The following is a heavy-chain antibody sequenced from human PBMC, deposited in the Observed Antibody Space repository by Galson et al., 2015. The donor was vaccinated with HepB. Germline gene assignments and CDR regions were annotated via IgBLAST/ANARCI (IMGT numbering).Heavy chain of an antibody. CDR1: GFTFSSYA. J-gene: IGHJ6*02. CDR2: ISYDGSNK. Sequence: SLRLSCAASGFTFSSYAMHWVRQAPGKGLEWVAAISYDGSNKYYADSVKGRFTISRDNSKNTLYLQMNSLRAEDTAVYYCARYEGELLNYYGMDVWGQGTTVTVSS. CDR3: ARYEGELLNYYGMDV. V-gene: IGHV3-30-3*01. D-gene: IGHD3-10*01.